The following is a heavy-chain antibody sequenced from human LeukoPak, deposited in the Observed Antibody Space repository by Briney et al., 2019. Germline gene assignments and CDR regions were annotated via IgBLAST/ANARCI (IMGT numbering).Heavy chain of an antibody. CDR2: GST. J-gene: IGHJ4*02. D-gene: IGHD3-10*01. Sequence: GSTSYNPSLKSRVTISVDTSKNQFSLRLSSVTAADTAVYYCARAGSGYSFDYWGQGTLVTVSP. CDR3: ARAGSGYSFDY. V-gene: IGHV4-4*09.